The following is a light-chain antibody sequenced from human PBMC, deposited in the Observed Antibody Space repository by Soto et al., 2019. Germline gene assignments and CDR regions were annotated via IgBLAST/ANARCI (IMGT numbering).Light chain of an antibody. Sequence: QSALTQPASVSGSPGQSITISCTGTSSDVGGYNYVSWYQQHPGKAPKLMIYEVSNRPPGVSNRFSGSKSGNTASLTISGLQAEDEADYYCSSHTSSSTLNVFGTGTKVTVL. CDR1: SSDVGGYNY. CDR3: SSHTSSSTLNV. CDR2: EVS. J-gene: IGLJ1*01. V-gene: IGLV2-14*01.